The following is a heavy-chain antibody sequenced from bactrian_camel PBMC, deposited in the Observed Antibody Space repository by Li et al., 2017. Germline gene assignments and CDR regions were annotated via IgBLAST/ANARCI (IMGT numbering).Heavy chain of an antibody. D-gene: IGHD5*01. Sequence: HVQLVESGGGLVQPGGSLTLSCAASGFTGSTYYMSWVRQAPGKGLEWVSNIYTDGITHYADSVKGRFTISIDKAKNTLYLQMNSLRADDTAMYYCAIGLFADFGLGRGTQVTVS. J-gene: IGHJ4*01. CDR2: IYTDGIT. V-gene: IGHV3-2*01. CDR1: GFTGSTYY.